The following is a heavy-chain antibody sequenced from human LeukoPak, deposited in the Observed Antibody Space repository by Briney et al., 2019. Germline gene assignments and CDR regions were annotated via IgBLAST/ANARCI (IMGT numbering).Heavy chain of an antibody. D-gene: IGHD2-2*01. CDR2: ISDNSYYI. Sequence: GSLRLSCAASGFTFNTYSMNWVRQAPGKGLEWVSSISDNSYYIYYSDSVEGRFTISRDNAKNSLYLQMDSLRVEDTAVYYCANHFACGSTSCPPFDSWGQGTLVTVST. CDR3: ANHFACGSTSCPPFDS. V-gene: IGHV3-21*01. J-gene: IGHJ4*02. CDR1: GFTFNTYS.